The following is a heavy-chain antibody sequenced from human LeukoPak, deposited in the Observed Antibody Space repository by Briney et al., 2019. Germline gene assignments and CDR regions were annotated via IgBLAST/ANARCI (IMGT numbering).Heavy chain of an antibody. CDR3: ARGSSSWYPPYYYGMDV. CDR2: INAGNGNT. J-gene: IGHJ6*04. CDR1: GYTFTRYA. Sequence: GASVKVSCKASGYTFTRYAMQWVRQAPGQRHEWMGWINAGNGNTKYSQKFQGRVTITRDTSASTAYMELSSLRSEDTAVYYCARGSSSWYPPYYYGMDVWGKGTTVTVPS. D-gene: IGHD6-13*01. V-gene: IGHV1-3*01.